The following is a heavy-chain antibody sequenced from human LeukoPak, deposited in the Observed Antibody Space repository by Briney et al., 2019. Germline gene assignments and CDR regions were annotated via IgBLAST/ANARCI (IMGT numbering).Heavy chain of an antibody. CDR2: ISYDGSNK. CDR3: AKDLDIAADYFDY. CDR1: GFTFSSYG. D-gene: IGHD6-13*01. Sequence: GGSLRLACAASGFTFSSYGMHWVRQAPGKGLEWVAVISYDGSNKYYADSVKGRFTISRDNSKNTLYLQMNSLRAEDTAVYYCAKDLDIAADYFDYWGQGTLVTVSS. J-gene: IGHJ4*02. V-gene: IGHV3-30*18.